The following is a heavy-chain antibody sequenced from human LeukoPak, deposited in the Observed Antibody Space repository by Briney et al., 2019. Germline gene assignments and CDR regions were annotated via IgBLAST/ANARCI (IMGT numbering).Heavy chain of an antibody. Sequence: GGSLRLSCAVSGFTVSNYYTTWVRQPPGRGRECGSLLYTDGSTYFAAAVKGRFTISRGNSKHQVFLQMNSLRAADTAVYFWADYFQPTNSWFGLDSWGQGTLVSV. CDR3: ADYFQPTNSWFGLDS. D-gene: IGHD2/OR15-2a*01. CDR2: LYTDGST. V-gene: IGHV3-53*03. J-gene: IGHJ4*02. CDR1: GFTVSNYY.